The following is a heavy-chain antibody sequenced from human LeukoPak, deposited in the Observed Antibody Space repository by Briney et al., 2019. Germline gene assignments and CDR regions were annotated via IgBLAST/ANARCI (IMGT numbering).Heavy chain of an antibody. CDR2: ISGSGGST. CDR3: AKGVSSSRGWFDP. CDR1: GFTFSSYG. V-gene: IGHV3-23*01. Sequence: GGSLRFSCAASGFTFSSYGMHWVRQAPGKGLEWVSAISGSGGSTYYADSVKGRFTISRDNSKNTLYLQMNSLRAEDTAVYYCAKGVSSSRGWFDPWGQGTLVTVSS. J-gene: IGHJ5*02. D-gene: IGHD6-13*01.